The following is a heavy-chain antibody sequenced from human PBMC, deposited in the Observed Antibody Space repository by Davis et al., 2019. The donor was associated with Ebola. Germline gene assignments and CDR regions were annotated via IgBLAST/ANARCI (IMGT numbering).Heavy chain of an antibody. CDR2: TNSDGSIT. J-gene: IGHJ4*02. CDR1: GFTFSSNW. Sequence: GESLKISCAASGFTFSSNWMHWVRQAPGKGLVWVSRTNSDGSITSYADSVKGRFTISRDNAKNTLYLQMNSLRGEDTALYYCARDRGYFDYWGQGARVTVSS. V-gene: IGHV3-74*01. CDR3: ARDRGYFDY. D-gene: IGHD3-22*01.